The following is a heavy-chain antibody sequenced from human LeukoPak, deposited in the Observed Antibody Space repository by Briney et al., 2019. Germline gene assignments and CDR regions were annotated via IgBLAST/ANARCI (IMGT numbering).Heavy chain of an antibody. CDR3: ARGGHYYDFDY. J-gene: IGHJ4*02. Sequence: ASVKVSCKAAGYTFTNYGISWVRQAPGQGLEWMGWISTYNGDTKYPQTLQGRVTMTTRTSTSTAYMELGSLRSDDTAVYFCARGGHYYDFDYWGQGTLVTVSS. V-gene: IGHV1-18*01. CDR1: GYTFTNYG. CDR2: ISTYNGDT. D-gene: IGHD3-3*01.